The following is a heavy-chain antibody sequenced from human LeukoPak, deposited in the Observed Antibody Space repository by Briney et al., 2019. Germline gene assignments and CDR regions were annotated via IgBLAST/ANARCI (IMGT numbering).Heavy chain of an antibody. J-gene: IGHJ3*02. CDR1: GFSFSSYW. CDR3: ARGRSAQYYYDSSGYYRDAFDI. V-gene: IGHV3-7*03. Sequence: PGGSLRLSCAASGFSFSSYWMSWVRQAPGKGLEWVANIKQDGGEKYYVDSVKGRCTISRDNAKNSLYLQMNSLRAEDTAVYYCARGRSAQYYYDSSGYYRDAFDIWGQGTMVTVSS. D-gene: IGHD3-22*01. CDR2: IKQDGGEK.